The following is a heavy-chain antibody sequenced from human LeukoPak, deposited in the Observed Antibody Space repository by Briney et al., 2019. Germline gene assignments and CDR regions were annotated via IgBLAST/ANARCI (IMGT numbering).Heavy chain of an antibody. Sequence: GGSLRLSCAASGFTFDDYAMHWVRQAPGKGLESVSGISWNSGSIGYADSVKGRFTISRGNAKNSLYLQMNSLRAEDTALYYCAKEHYYDSSGTLDHWGQGTLVTVSS. CDR2: ISWNSGSI. CDR1: GFTFDDYA. CDR3: AKEHYYDSSGTLDH. V-gene: IGHV3-9*01. D-gene: IGHD3-22*01. J-gene: IGHJ4*02.